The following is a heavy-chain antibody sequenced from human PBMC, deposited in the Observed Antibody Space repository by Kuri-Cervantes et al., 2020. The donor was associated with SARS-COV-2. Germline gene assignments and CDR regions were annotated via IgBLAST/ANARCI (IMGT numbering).Heavy chain of an antibody. CDR1: GFSLRNYG. D-gene: IGHD6-13*01. Sequence: GESLKISCVVSGFSLRNYGLNWLRLAPGRGLEWVAHINPIDTIYYSDSVRGRFTISRDNAKKSVYLQMSSLKDEDTAVYYCARDRGDLIAAVGAFDYWGQGTLVTVSS. J-gene: IGHJ4*02. CDR3: ARDRGDLIAAVGAFDY. CDR2: INPIDTI. V-gene: IGHV3-48*02.